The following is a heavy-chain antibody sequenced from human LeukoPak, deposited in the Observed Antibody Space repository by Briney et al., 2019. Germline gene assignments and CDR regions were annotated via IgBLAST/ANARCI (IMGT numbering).Heavy chain of an antibody. CDR3: ASVYCRSTSCWFDY. D-gene: IGHD2-2*01. CDR2: IYYSGST. Sequence: SETLSLTCTVSGGSISSYYWSWIRQPPGKGLEWIGYIYYSGSTNYNPSLKSRVTISVDTSKNQFSLKLSSVTAADTAVYYCASVYCRSTSCWFDYWGQGTLVTVSS. CDR1: GGSISSYY. J-gene: IGHJ4*02. V-gene: IGHV4-59*01.